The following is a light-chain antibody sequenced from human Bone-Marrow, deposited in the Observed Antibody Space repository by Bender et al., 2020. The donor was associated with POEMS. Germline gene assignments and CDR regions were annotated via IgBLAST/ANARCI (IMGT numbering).Light chain of an antibody. Sequence: SYELTQPPSVSVSPGQTVSITCSGDRLENKYVSWYHQRPGQSPILIIFQDSQRPSGIPERFCGSNSGNTATLTSNGVEAGDEADYYCQAWDRSSLVFGGGTKLTV. CDR2: QDS. J-gene: IGLJ2*01. CDR3: QAWDRSSLV. V-gene: IGLV3-1*01. CDR1: RLENKY.